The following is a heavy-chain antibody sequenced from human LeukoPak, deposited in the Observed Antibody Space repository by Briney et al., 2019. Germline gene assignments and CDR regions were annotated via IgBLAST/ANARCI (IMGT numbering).Heavy chain of an antibody. J-gene: IGHJ3*02. CDR3: AREGGTTTVGAYDI. CDR2: IRYDGTNN. Sequence: PGGSLRLSCAASGFAFSSYGMHWVCQAPGKGLEWVAFIRYDGTNNYYADSVKGRFTISRDNSKNTLYLQMGSLRAEDMAVYYCAREGGTTTVGAYDIWGQGTMVTVSS. D-gene: IGHD1-14*01. V-gene: IGHV3-30*02. CDR1: GFAFSSYG.